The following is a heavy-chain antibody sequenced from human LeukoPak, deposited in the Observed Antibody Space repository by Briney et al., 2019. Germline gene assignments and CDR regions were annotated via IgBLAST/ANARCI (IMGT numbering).Heavy chain of an antibody. V-gene: IGHV4-39*01. D-gene: IGHD6-13*01. CDR2: IYYSGST. J-gene: IGHJ4*02. CDR3: ATLSRVSVGY. Sequence: SETLSLTCTVSGGSISSSTSYWGWIRQPPGKGLEWIGSIYYSGSTYYNPSLKSRVTISVDTSKNQFFLKLSSVTAADTAVYYCATLSRVSVGYWGQGTLVTVSS. CDR1: GGSISSSTSY.